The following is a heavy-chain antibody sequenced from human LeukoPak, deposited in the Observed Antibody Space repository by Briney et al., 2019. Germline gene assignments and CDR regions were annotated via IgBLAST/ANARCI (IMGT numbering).Heavy chain of an antibody. CDR1: GYTFTDYY. Sequence: GASVKVSCKASGYTFTDYYIHWIRQVPGQGLGWMGWIIPILGIANYAQKFQGRVTITADKSTSTAYMELSSLRSEDTAVYYCARLQGIAADRGWGQGTLVTVSS. D-gene: IGHD6-13*01. CDR2: IIPILGIA. J-gene: IGHJ4*02. V-gene: IGHV1-69*10. CDR3: ARLQGIAADRG.